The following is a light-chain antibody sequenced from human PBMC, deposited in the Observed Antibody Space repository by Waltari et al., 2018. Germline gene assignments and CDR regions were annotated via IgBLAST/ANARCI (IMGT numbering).Light chain of an antibody. CDR3: LLYMGSGIWV. J-gene: IGLJ3*02. CDR2: KAN. CDR1: SGSPSGTSY. Sequence: QTVGTQEPSLSVSPGGTGTLTCALSSGSPSGTSYASWSQQSPGQTPRTLVYKANIRSSGVPDRFSGSVLGNKAVLIITGAQAEDESTYYCLLYMGSGIWVFGGGTKLTVL. V-gene: IGLV8-61*01.